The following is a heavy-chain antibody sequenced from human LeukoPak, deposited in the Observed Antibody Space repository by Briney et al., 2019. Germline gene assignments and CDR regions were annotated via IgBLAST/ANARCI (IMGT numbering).Heavy chain of an antibody. CDR3: ARERIQIWLREFDP. J-gene: IGHJ5*02. D-gene: IGHD5-18*01. CDR2: INTGDGNT. Sequence: ASVKVSCKASGYTFTGYYMHWVRQAPGQRLEWMGWINTGDGNTKYSQKFQGRVTITRDTSATTAYMELSSLRSEDTAVYYCARERIQIWLREFDPWGQGTLVTVSS. V-gene: IGHV1-3*04. CDR1: GYTFTGYY.